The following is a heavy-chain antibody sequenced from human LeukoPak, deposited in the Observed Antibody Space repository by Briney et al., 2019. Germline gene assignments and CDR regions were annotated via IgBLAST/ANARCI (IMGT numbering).Heavy chain of an antibody. CDR2: ISGDGGST. V-gene: IGHV3-43*02. D-gene: IGHD6-19*01. J-gene: IGHJ6*03. CDR3: AKDFGHSSGWYYYYYMDV. Sequence: GGSLRLSCAASGFTFDDYAMHWVRQAPGKGLEWVSLISGDGGSTYYADSVKGRFTISRVNSKNSLYLQMNSLRTEDTALYYCAKDFGHSSGWYYYYYMDVWGKGTTVTVSS. CDR1: GFTFDDYA.